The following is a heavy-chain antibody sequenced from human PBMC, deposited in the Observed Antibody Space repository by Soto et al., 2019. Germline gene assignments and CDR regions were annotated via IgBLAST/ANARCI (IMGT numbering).Heavy chain of an antibody. CDR3: ARDRLVAATSAPPYCYYGMDV. J-gene: IGHJ6*02. CDR2: ISSSSRYI. CDR1: GFTFSRYS. Sequence: GGSLRLSCATSGFTFSRYSMNWVRQAPGMGLEWVSSISSSSRYIYYTDSVRGRFTTSRDNAKNSLYLQINSLRAEDTAVYYCARDRLVAATSAPPYCYYGMDVWGQGTTVTVSS. D-gene: IGHD2-15*01. V-gene: IGHV3-21*01.